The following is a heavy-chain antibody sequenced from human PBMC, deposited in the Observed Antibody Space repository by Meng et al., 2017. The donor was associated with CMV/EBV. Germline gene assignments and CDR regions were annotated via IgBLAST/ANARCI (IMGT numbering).Heavy chain of an antibody. J-gene: IGHJ4*02. V-gene: IGHV4-59*01. Sequence: SETLSPTCTAPGGSLSSYYWSWSRQPPGKGLEWIGYIYYRGSTNYNPSLKSRVTISVDTSKNQFSLKLSSVTAADTAVYYCARNKARSSSSWYHFDYWGQGTLVTVSS. CDR1: GGSLSSYY. CDR2: IYYRGST. CDR3: ARNKARSSSSWYHFDY. D-gene: IGHD6-13*01.